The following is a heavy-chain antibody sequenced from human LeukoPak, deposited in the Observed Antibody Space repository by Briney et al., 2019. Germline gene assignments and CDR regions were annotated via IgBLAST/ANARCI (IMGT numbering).Heavy chain of an antibody. D-gene: IGHD3-22*01. J-gene: IGHJ4*02. CDR1: GFTFSNYG. CDR3: SGNYYDSSGYYHYGDYFDY. Sequence: PGGSLRLSCVASGFTFSNYGMHWVRQAPGKGLEWVAVISYDGSNKYYADSVKGRFTISRDNSKNTLYLQMNSLRAEDTAVYYCSGNYYDSSGYYHYGDYFDYWGQGTLVTVSS. V-gene: IGHV3-30*03. CDR2: ISYDGSNK.